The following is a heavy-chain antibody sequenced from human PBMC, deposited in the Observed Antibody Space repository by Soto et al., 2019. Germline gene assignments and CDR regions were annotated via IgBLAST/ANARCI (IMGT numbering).Heavy chain of an antibody. CDR1: GGIFSSFT. J-gene: IGHJ6*02. V-gene: IGHV1-69*06. Sequence: SVKVSCKASGGIFSSFTISWVRQAPGQGLEWLGGIIPIFDTPTYAQNFQGRVTITADKSTNTVYMELSSLRSEDTAVYYCATHGATTMARGAMKHYYYVMDVWGQGTTVTVSS. CDR2: IIPIFDTP. CDR3: ATHGATTMARGAMKHYYYVMDV. D-gene: IGHD3-10*01.